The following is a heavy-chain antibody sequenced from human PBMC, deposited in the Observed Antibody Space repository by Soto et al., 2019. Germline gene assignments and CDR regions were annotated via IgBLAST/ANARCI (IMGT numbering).Heavy chain of an antibody. CDR2: IYHSGST. V-gene: IGHV4-4*02. D-gene: IGHD4-17*01. CDR1: GGSISSSNW. J-gene: IGHJ5*02. CDR3: ARGSLRNDYGDYDWFDP. Sequence: QVQLQESGPGLVKPSGTLSLTCAVSGGSISSSNWWSWVRQPPGKGLEWIGEIYHSGSTNYNPSLKSRVTISVDKSKNQFSLKLSSVTAADTAVYYCARGSLRNDYGDYDWFDPWGQGTLVTVSS.